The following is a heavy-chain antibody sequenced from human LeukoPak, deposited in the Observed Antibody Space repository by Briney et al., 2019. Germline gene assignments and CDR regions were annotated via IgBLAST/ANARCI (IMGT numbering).Heavy chain of an antibody. D-gene: IGHD3-16*02. CDR2: ISSSSSYT. J-gene: IGHJ4*02. V-gene: IGHV3-11*06. CDR3: ARFYYDYVWGSYRYTQFDY. CDR1: GFTFSDYY. Sequence: PGGSLRLSCAASGFTFSDYYMSWIRQAPGKGLEWVSYISSSSSYTNYADSVKGRFTISRDNAKNSLYLQMNSLRAEDTAVYYCARFYYDYVWGSYRYTQFDYWGQGTLVTVSS.